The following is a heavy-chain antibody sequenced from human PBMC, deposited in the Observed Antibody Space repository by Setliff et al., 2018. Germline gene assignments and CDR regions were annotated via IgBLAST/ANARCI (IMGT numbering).Heavy chain of an antibody. Sequence: SETLSLTCTVSGGSISSRSYYWGWLRQPPGKGLEWIGSIYHSGSAYYNPSLKSRVTISVDTSKNQFSLKLSSVTAADTAVYYCARTGTYRYFDYWGQGTRVTVSS. V-gene: IGHV4-39*01. CDR2: IYHSGSA. J-gene: IGHJ4*02. D-gene: IGHD1-1*01. CDR3: ARTGTYRYFDY. CDR1: GGSISSRSYY.